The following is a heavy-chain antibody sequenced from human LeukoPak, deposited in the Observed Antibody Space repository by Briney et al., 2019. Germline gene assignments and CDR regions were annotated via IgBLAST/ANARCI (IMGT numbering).Heavy chain of an antibody. CDR2: IYHSGNT. J-gene: IGHJ3*02. CDR3: ATLLYGSGSYPTRDDAFDI. Sequence: SETLSLTCTVSGGSISSYYWSWIRQPPGRGLEWAGYIYHSGNTNYNPSLKSRVTISLDTSKNQFSLRITSVTAADTAVYYCATLLYGSGSYPTRDDAFDIWGQGTMVTVSS. V-gene: IGHV4-59*01. D-gene: IGHD3-10*01. CDR1: GGSISSYY.